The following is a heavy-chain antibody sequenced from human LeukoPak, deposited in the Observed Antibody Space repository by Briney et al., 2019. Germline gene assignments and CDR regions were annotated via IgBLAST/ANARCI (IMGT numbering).Heavy chain of an antibody. CDR1: GLTVINAW. Sequence: GGSLRLSCSASGLTVINAWMNWVRQAPGKGLEWVGRIRSNSDGGTIDYAAPVKGRFTLSRDDSKTTLYLQMNSLQTEDTAVYYCATDFYDSTWGQGTLVTVSS. CDR3: ATDFYDST. D-gene: IGHD3-22*01. V-gene: IGHV3-15*07. J-gene: IGHJ5*02. CDR2: IRSNSDGGTI.